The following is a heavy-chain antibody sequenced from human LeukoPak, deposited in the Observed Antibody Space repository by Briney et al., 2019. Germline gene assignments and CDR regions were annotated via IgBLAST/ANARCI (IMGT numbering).Heavy chain of an antibody. CDR3: AKDISDDVDPDDAFDI. J-gene: IGHJ3*02. CDR2: ISSSGSTI. CDR1: GFTFSDYY. D-gene: IGHD1-1*01. V-gene: IGHV3-11*01. Sequence: PGGSLRLSCAASGFTFSDYYMSWIRQAPGKGLEWVSYISSSGSTIYYADSVKGRFTISRDNAKNSLYLQMNSLRVEDTALYYCAKDISDDVDPDDAFDIWGQGTMVTVSS.